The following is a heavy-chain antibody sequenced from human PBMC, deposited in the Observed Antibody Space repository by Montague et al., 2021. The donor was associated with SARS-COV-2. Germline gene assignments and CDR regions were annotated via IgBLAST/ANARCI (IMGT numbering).Heavy chain of an antibody. Sequence: SETLSLTCSVSGGSINNYYWGWVRQSSGKGLEWIGYIYYSGSVTTSYNPSLKSRVSLSVGTSENQFSLKLTSVTAADTAVYYCARRGGGEVFARFMYWYFDVWSRGSLVTVSS. CDR1: GGSINNYY. CDR3: ARRGGGEVFARFMYWYFDV. D-gene: IGHD2-21*01. CDR2: IYYSGSVTT. V-gene: IGHV4-59*13. J-gene: IGHJ2*01.